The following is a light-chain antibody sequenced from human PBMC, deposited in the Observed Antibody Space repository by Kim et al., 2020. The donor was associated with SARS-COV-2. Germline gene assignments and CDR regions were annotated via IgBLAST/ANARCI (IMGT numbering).Light chain of an antibody. CDR2: DVN. J-gene: IGLJ3*02. CDR3: SSYASSISWV. Sequence: QSALTQPASVSGSPGQSITISCTGTRSDVGGYNYVSWYQQHPGKAPKLMIYDVNNRPSGISNRFSGSKSGNTASLTISGLHAEDEADYYCSSYASSISWVFGGGTQLTVL. CDR1: RSDVGGYNY. V-gene: IGLV2-14*03.